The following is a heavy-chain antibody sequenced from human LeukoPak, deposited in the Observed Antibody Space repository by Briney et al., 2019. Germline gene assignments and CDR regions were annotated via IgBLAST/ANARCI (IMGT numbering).Heavy chain of an antibody. CDR1: GYTFSSYG. D-gene: IGHD1-14*01. Sequence: PGGSLRLSCAASGYTFSSYGMHWVRQAPGKGLEWVAVIWYDGSNKYYADSVKGRFTISRDNSKNTLYPQMNSLRAEDTAVYYCAKDRNSRLSQWFDPWGQGTLVTVSS. CDR3: AKDRNSRLSQWFDP. V-gene: IGHV3-33*06. CDR2: IWYDGSNK. J-gene: IGHJ5*02.